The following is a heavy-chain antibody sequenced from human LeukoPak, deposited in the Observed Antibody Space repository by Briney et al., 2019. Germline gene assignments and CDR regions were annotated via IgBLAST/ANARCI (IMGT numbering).Heavy chain of an antibody. Sequence: ASVKVSYKAAGYTFTNYGINWVRQAPGQGLEWVAWISAYNGSTNYAQILQGRVTVTTDTSTSTAYMELRSLRSDDTAVYYCARSPSGTYYRYFDYWGQGTLVTVSS. CDR2: ISAYNGST. D-gene: IGHD1-26*01. CDR3: ARSPSGTYYRYFDY. J-gene: IGHJ4*02. V-gene: IGHV1-18*01. CDR1: GYTFTNYG.